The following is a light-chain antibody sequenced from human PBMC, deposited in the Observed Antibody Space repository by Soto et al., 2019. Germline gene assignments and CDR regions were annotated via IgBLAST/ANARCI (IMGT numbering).Light chain of an antibody. Sequence: DIQMTQSPSSLSASVGDRVTITCRASRGINNYLAWYQQKPGKVPKLLSYAASNLQSGVPSRFSGSGSGTDFTLTISSLQPEDVATYYCQKYNSAPRTFGQGTKVEIK. CDR3: QKYNSAPRT. CDR2: AAS. CDR1: RGINNY. J-gene: IGKJ1*01. V-gene: IGKV1-27*01.